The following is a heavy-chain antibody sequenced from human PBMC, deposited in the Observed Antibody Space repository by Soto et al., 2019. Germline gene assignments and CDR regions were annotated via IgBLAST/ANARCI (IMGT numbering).Heavy chain of an antibody. CDR1: GGTFSSYT. CDR2: IIPILGIA. V-gene: IGHV1-69*02. CDR3: ARSMFTIFGVVADY. D-gene: IGHD3-3*01. Sequence: QVQLLQSGAEVKKPGSSVKVSCKASGGTFSSYTISWVRQAPGQGLEWMGRIIPILGIANYAQKFQGRVTITADKSTSTAYMELSSLRSEDTAVYYCARSMFTIFGVVADYWGQGTLVTVSS. J-gene: IGHJ4*02.